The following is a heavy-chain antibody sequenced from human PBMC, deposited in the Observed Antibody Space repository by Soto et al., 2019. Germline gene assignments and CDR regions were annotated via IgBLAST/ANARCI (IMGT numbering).Heavy chain of an antibody. V-gene: IGHV3-30*18. Sequence: QVQLVESGGGVVQPGRSLRLSCAASGFTFSSYGMHWVRQAPGKGLEWVAVISYDGSNKYYADSVKGRFTISRDNSKNRLYLQMNSLRAEDTAVYYCAKDRAYCGGDCYRDYYYGMDVWGQGTTVTVSS. CDR2: ISYDGSNK. CDR1: GFTFSSYG. J-gene: IGHJ6*02. CDR3: AKDRAYCGGDCYRDYYYGMDV. D-gene: IGHD2-21*02.